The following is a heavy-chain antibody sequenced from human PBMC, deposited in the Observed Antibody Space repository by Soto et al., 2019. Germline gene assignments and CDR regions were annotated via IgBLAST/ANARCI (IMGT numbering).Heavy chain of an antibody. CDR2: INAGNGNT. CDR3: ARDQDNWNYLSDYYYYMDV. J-gene: IGHJ6*03. Sequence: ASVKVSCKASGYTFTSYAMHWVRQAPGQRLEWMGWINAGNGNTKYSQKFQGRVTITRDTSASTAYMELSSLRSEDTAVYYCARDQDNWNYLSDYYYYMDVWGKGTTVTVSS. V-gene: IGHV1-3*01. D-gene: IGHD1-7*01. CDR1: GYTFTSYA.